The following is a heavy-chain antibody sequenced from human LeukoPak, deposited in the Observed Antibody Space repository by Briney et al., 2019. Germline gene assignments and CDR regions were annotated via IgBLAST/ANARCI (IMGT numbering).Heavy chain of an antibody. J-gene: IGHJ4*02. Sequence: GASVKVSCKASGYTFTSYDISWVRQAPGQGLEWMGWISAYNGNTNSAQKLQGRVTMTTDTSMSTAYMELRSLRSDDTAVYYCARVAIFGEYMAYYFDYWGQGTLFTVSS. D-gene: IGHD3-3*01. CDR2: ISAYNGNT. V-gene: IGHV1-18*01. CDR1: GYTFTSYD. CDR3: ARVAIFGEYMAYYFDY.